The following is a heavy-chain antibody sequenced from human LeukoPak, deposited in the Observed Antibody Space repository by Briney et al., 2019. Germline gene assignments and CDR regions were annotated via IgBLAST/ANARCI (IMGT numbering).Heavy chain of an antibody. D-gene: IGHD6-19*01. CDR3: AKETIAVAGVRDYFDY. V-gene: IGHV3-23*01. Sequence: GGSLRLSCAASGFTVSSNYMSWVRQAPGKGLEWVSAISGSGGSTYYADSVKGRFTISRDNSKNTLYLQMNSLRAEDTAVYYCAKETIAVAGVRDYFDYWGQGTLVTVSS. CDR1: GFTVSSNY. CDR2: ISGSGGST. J-gene: IGHJ4*02.